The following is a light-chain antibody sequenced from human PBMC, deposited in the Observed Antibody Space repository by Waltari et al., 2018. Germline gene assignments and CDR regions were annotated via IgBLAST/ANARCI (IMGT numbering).Light chain of an antibody. CDR1: SSNIGSNY. J-gene: IGLJ2*01. V-gene: IGLV1-47*01. CDR2: RDN. Sequence: QPVLIQPPSASGTPGQRVTISCSGSSSNIGSNYVYWYQQVPGTAPKLLMYRDNWRPPGVPDRFAGSKSGTSASLAISGVRSEDEADYHCAAWDDVLSGVVFGGGTKLIVL. CDR3: AAWDDVLSGVV.